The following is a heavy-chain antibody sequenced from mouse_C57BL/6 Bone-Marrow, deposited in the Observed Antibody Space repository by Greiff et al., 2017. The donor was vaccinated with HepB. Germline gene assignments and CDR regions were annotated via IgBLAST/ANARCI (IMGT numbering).Heavy chain of an antibody. V-gene: IGHV1-18*01. J-gene: IGHJ2*01. Sequence: EVQLQQSGPELVKPGASVKIPCKASGYTFTDYNMDWVKQSHGKSLEWIGDINPNNGGTIYNQKFKGKATLTVDKSSSTAYMELRSLTSEDTAVYYCARPEGWLRYFSFDYWGQGTALTVSS. CDR1: GYTFTDYN. CDR3: ARPEGWLRYFSFDY. CDR2: INPNNGGT. D-gene: IGHD2-2*01.